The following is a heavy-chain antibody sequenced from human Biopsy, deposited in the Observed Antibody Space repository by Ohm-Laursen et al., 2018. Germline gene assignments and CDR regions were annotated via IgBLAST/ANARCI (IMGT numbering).Heavy chain of an antibody. D-gene: IGHD3-3*01. CDR3: AADADGYYTEFDY. V-gene: IGHV1-69*04. Sequence: TVKISCKASGGPSINLDFSWVRQAPGQGLEWVGRIVPILGHLNYAQRFQGRVSITVDKSTTYVYMELSRLTSGDTAVYYCAADADGYYTEFDYWGPGTLVTVSS. CDR2: IVPILGHL. J-gene: IGHJ4*02. CDR1: GGPSINLD.